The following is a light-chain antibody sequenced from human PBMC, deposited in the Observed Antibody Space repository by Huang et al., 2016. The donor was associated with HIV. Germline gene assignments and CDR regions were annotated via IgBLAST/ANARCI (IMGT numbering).Light chain of an antibody. Sequence: EIVLTQSPATLSVSPGEGATLSCRANQSIATNLAWYHQKPGQDPRILIYEASTRASGLPGRFSGSGSGTEFTLTVSGLHSEDFAIYYCQQYHNWPYSFGQGTKLEIK. CDR3: QQYHNWPYS. V-gene: IGKV3-15*01. J-gene: IGKJ2*03. CDR1: QSIATN. CDR2: EAS.